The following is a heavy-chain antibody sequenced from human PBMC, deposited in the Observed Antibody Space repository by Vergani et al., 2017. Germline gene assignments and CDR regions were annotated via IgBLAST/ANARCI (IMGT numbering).Heavy chain of an antibody. CDR3: AGVCGGDCYSFDY. Sequence: QVQLQESGPGLVKPSQTLSLTCTVSGGSISSGSYYWSWIRQPAGKGLEWIGRIYTSGSTNYNPSLKSRVTISVDTSKNQFSLKLSSVTAADTAVYYCAGVCGGDCYSFDYWGQGTLVTVSS. CDR1: GGSISSGSYY. J-gene: IGHJ4*02. V-gene: IGHV4-61*02. D-gene: IGHD2-21*02. CDR2: IYTSGST.